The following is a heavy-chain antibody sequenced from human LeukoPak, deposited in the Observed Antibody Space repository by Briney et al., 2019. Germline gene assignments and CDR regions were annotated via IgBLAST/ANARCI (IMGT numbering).Heavy chain of an antibody. CDR2: IGDTGTNT. CDR3: AGGHGSVYYSNAYDI. CDR1: GFTFSSNA. J-gene: IGHJ3*02. D-gene: IGHD3-22*01. V-gene: IGHV3-23*01. Sequence: GGSLRLSCAASGFTFSSNAMSWVRQAPGKGLEWVSGIGDTGTNTFYADSVKGRFTISRDNSKSTVYLQMNSLRAEVTAVYYCAGGHGSVYYSNAYDIWGQGTMVTVSS.